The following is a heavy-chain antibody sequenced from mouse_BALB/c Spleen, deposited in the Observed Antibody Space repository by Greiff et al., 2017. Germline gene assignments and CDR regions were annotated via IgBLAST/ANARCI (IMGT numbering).Heavy chain of an antibody. CDR1: GYAFTNYL. D-gene: IGHD2-13*01. Sequence: VKLQESGAELVRPGTSVKVSCKASGYAFTNYLIEWVKQRPGQGLEWIGVINPGSGGTNYNEKFKGKATLTADKSSSTAYMQLSSLTSDDSAVYFCARGDYYYYAMDYWGQGTSVTVSS. CDR3: ARGDYYYYAMDY. J-gene: IGHJ4*01. CDR2: INPGSGGT. V-gene: IGHV1-54*01.